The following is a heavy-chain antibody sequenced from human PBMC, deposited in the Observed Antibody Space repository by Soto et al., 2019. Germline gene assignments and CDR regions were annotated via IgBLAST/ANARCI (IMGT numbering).Heavy chain of an antibody. D-gene: IGHD2-8*01. V-gene: IGHV1-8*01. J-gene: IGHJ5*02. CDR2: MNPNSGNT. CDR3: ARGLINNWFAP. CDR1: GYTFTSYD. Sequence: ASVKVSCKASGYTFTSYDINWVRQATGQVLEWMVLMNPNSGNTVYAQKFQGRVTITRNTSISTAYMELSSLRSEDTAVYYCARGLINNWFAPGGKGTLVTVSS.